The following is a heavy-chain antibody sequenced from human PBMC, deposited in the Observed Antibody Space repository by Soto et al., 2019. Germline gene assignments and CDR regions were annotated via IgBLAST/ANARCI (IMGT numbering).Heavy chain of an antibody. CDR3: ARGVTMVRGVIISYFDY. CDR2: INHSGST. CDR1: GGSFSGYY. D-gene: IGHD3-10*01. J-gene: IGHJ4*02. Sequence: SETLSLTCAVYGGSFSGYYWSWIRQPPGKGLEWIGEINHSGSTNYNPSLKSRVTISVDTSKNQFSLKLSSVTAADTAVYYCARGVTMVRGVIISYFDYWGQGTLVTVSS. V-gene: IGHV4-34*01.